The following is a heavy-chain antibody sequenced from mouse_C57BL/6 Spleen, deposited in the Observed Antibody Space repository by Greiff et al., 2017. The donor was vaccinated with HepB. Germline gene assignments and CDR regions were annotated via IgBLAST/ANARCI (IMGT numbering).Heavy chain of an antibody. J-gene: IGHJ4*01. Sequence: DVMLVESGGGLVKPGGSLKLSCAASGFTFSSYAMSWVRQTPEKRLEWVATISDGGSYTYYPDNVKGRFTISRDNAKNNLYLQMSHLKSEDTAMYYCARVKGSNYDAMDYWGQGTSVTVSS. CDR3: ARVKGSNYDAMDY. CDR2: ISDGGSYT. D-gene: IGHD2-5*01. CDR1: GFTFSSYA. V-gene: IGHV5-4*03.